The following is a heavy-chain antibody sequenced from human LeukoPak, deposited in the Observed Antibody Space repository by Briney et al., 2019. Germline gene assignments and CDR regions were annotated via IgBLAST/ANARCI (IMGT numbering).Heavy chain of an antibody. Sequence: SVKVSCKASGGTFTICAISWVRQAPGQGLEWMGGIIPIFGTANYAQKFQGRVTITADESTSTAYMELSSLRSEDTAVYYCAREGHDYGDYGPDAFDIWGQGTMVTVSS. J-gene: IGHJ3*02. D-gene: IGHD4-17*01. V-gene: IGHV1-69*01. CDR3: AREGHDYGDYGPDAFDI. CDR1: GGTFTICA. CDR2: IIPIFGTA.